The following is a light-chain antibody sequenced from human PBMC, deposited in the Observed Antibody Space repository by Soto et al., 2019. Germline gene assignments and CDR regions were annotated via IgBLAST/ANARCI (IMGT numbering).Light chain of an antibody. V-gene: IGLV1-44*01. Sequence: QSVLTQPPSASGTPGQRVTISCSGSSFNIGRNPVNWYQQFPGTAPKLLIYTNDQRPSGVPDRFSVSKSGTSASLAISGLQSEDEADYYCAAWDDSLNGQVFGGGTKVTVL. CDR1: SFNIGRNP. J-gene: IGLJ2*01. CDR2: TND. CDR3: AAWDDSLNGQV.